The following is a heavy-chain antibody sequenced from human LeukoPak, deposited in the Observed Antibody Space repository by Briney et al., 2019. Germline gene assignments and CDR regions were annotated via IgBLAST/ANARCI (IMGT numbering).Heavy chain of an antibody. D-gene: IGHD3-10*01. CDR2: INSDGSST. CDR3: AREDVGYYYYGMDV. V-gene: IGHV3-74*01. CDR1: GFTFSSYW. J-gene: IGHJ6*04. Sequence: GGSLRLSCAASGFTFSSYWMHWVRQAPGKGLVWVSRINSDGSSTNYADSVKGRFTISRDNAKNTLYLQMNSLRAEDTAVYYCAREDVGYYYYGMDVWGKGTTVTVSS.